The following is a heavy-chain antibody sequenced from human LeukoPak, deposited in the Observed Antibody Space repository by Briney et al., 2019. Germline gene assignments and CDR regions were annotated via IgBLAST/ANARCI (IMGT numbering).Heavy chain of an antibody. J-gene: IGHJ3*02. CDR1: GDSFSSNSAA. CDR2: TYYRSKWYN. V-gene: IGHV6-1*01. CDR3: ARGGQGDGYSADEAFDI. D-gene: IGHD5-18*01. Sequence: SQTLSLTCAISGDSFSSNSAAWNWIRQSPSRGLEWLGRTYYRSKWYNDYAASVKSRITVNPDTSKNQFSLQVNSVTPEDTAVYYCARGGQGDGYSADEAFDIWGQGTMVTVS.